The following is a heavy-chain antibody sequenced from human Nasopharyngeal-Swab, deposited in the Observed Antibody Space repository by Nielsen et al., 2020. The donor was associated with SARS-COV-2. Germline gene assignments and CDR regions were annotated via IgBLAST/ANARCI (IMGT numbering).Heavy chain of an antibody. Sequence: GGFLRLPCAASGFTVSSKNMSWVRQAPGKGLEWVSIFYSSGSTYYADSVEGRFTISRDSSKNTLYLQMNNLRADDTAVYYCARETPTLGTFDIWGQGALVIVSS. CDR3: ARETPTLGTFDI. D-gene: IGHD6-13*01. CDR2: FYSSGST. CDR1: GFTVSSKN. V-gene: IGHV3-53*01. J-gene: IGHJ3*02.